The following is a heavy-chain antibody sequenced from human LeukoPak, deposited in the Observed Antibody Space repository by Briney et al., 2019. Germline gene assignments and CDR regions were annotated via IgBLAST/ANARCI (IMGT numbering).Heavy chain of an antibody. CDR1: GFTFSSYS. D-gene: IGHD3-22*01. J-gene: IGHJ5*02. CDR2: ISSSSSTI. V-gene: IGHV3-48*01. Sequence: GGSLRLSCAASGFTFSSYSMNWVRQAPGKGLEWVSYISSSSSTIYYADSVKGRFTISRDNSKNTLYLQMNSLRAEDTAVYYCARFLLGDSSSFATDGFDPWGQGTLVTVSS. CDR3: ARFLLGDSSSFATDGFDP.